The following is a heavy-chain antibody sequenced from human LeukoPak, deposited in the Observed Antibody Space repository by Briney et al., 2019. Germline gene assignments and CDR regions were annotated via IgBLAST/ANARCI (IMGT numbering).Heavy chain of an antibody. Sequence: GGSLRLSCEASGFTFSDYYMSWIRQAPGKGLEWVSYISSSGYTTYYADSLKGRFTVSRDNAKNSLYLQMNSLRAEDTAVYYCARSSYDSSGYYSFDYWGQGTLVTVSS. CDR2: ISSSGYTT. J-gene: IGHJ4*02. V-gene: IGHV3-11*01. CDR3: ARSSYDSSGYYSFDY. CDR1: GFTFSDYY. D-gene: IGHD3-22*01.